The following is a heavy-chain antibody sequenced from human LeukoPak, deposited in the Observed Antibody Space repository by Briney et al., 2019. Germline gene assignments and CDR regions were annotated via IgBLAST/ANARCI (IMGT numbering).Heavy chain of an antibody. CDR2: IYTSGST. J-gene: IGHJ1*01. CDR1: GGSISSGSYY. D-gene: IGHD4-17*01. CDR3: ARGGGGDYEEYFHH. V-gene: IGHV4-61*02. Sequence: SETLSLTCTVSGGSISSGSYYWSWIRQPAGKGLEWIGRIYTSGSTNYNPSLKSRVTISVDTSKNQFSLKLSSVTAADTAVYYCARGGGGDYEEYFHHWGQGTLVTVSS.